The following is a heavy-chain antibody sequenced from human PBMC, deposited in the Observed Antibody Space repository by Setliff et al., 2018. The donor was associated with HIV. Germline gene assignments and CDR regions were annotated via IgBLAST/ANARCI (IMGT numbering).Heavy chain of an antibody. D-gene: IGHD3-9*01. Sequence: ASVKVSCKASGYTFNNYGISWVRQAPGQGLEWMGWIYPNTGGTNYAQKFQGRVTMTRDTSISTVYMELSSLRSDDTALYFCARGAEDLAINPPSFDYYFDYWGQGTPVTVSS. CDR2: IYPNTGGT. J-gene: IGHJ4*02. CDR3: ARGAEDLAINPPSFDYYFDY. V-gene: IGHV1-2*02. CDR1: GYTFNNYG.